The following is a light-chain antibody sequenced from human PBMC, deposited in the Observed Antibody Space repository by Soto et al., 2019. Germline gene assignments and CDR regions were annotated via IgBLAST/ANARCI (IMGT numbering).Light chain of an antibody. Sequence: AIQVTQSPSSLSASVGDRVTITCRASQDIRGALAWYQQKPGKPPRLLIYDVSTLESGVASRFSGSSSGTEFTLTISSLQSEDFGSYLCQQFNSYPITFGDGTRLEIK. J-gene: IGKJ5*01. CDR2: DVS. CDR1: QDIRGA. CDR3: QQFNSYPIT. V-gene: IGKV1-13*02.